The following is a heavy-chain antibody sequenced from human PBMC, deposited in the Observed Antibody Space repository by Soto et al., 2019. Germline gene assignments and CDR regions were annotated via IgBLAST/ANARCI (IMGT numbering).Heavy chain of an antibody. CDR1: GGSIRNYY. J-gene: IGHJ4*02. CDR3: ARRWGRSFDY. Sequence: QVQLQESGPGLVKPSETLSLTCTVSGGSIRNYYWSWIRQPPGKGLEWIGYIYYSGSTNYNPSLKSRVTISVDTSKNQFSLKLSYVTASDTAVYYCARRWGRSFDYWGQGTLVTVSS. V-gene: IGHV4-59*08. D-gene: IGHD2-15*01. CDR2: IYYSGST.